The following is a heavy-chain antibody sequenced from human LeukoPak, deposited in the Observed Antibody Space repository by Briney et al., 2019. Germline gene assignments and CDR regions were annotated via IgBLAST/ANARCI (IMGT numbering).Heavy chain of an antibody. CDR1: GFTFSSYW. V-gene: IGHV3-74*01. CDR2: INSDGSST. D-gene: IGHD1-1*01. CDR3: ANWNDETDAFDI. Sequence: GGSLRLSCAASGFTFSSYWMHWVRQAPGKGLVWVSRINSDGSSTSYADSVKGRFNISRDNAKNTLYLQMNSLRAEDTAVYYCANWNDETDAFDIWGQGTMVTVSS. J-gene: IGHJ3*02.